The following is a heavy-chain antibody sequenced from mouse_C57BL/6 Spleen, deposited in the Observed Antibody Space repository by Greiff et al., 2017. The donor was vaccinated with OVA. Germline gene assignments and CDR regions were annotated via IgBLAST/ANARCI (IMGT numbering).Heavy chain of an antibody. V-gene: IGHV1-55*01. CDR2: IYPGSGST. D-gene: IGHD1-1*01. CDR1: GYTFTSYW. Sequence: QVQLQQPGAELVKPGASVKMSCKASGYTFTSYWITWVKQRPGQGLEWIGDIYPGSGSTNYNEKFKSKATLTVDTSSSTAYMQLSSLTSEDSAVYYCARRYYYGSSPYAMDYWGQGTSVTVSS. J-gene: IGHJ4*01. CDR3: ARRYYYGSSPYAMDY.